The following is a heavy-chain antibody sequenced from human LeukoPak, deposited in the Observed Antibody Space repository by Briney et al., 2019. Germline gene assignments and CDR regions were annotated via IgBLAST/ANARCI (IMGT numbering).Heavy chain of an antibody. V-gene: IGHV1-8*03. CDR1: GYTFTSYD. CDR2: MNPNSGNT. D-gene: IGHD6-25*01. J-gene: IGHJ6*03. Sequence: ASVKVSSTASGYTFTSYDINWVRQATGQGLEWMGWMNPNSGNTGYAQKFQGRVTITRNTSISTAYMELSSLRSEDTAVYYCARGQSRGIAARSWYRAGRRNRYYMDVWGKGTTVTVSS. CDR3: ARGQSRGIAARSWYRAGRRNRYYMDV.